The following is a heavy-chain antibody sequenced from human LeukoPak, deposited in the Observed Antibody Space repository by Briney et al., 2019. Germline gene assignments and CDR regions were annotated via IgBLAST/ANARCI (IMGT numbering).Heavy chain of an antibody. D-gene: IGHD1-26*01. Sequence: ASVKVSCKASGYTFTSYGISWVRQAPGQGLEWMGWISAYNGNTNYAQKLQGRVTMTTDTSTSTAYMELRSLRSDDTAVYYCATYIPRPRKVGATEFDYWGQGTLVTVSS. CDR1: GYTFTSYG. V-gene: IGHV1-18*01. CDR2: ISAYNGNT. J-gene: IGHJ4*02. CDR3: ATYIPRPRKVGATEFDY.